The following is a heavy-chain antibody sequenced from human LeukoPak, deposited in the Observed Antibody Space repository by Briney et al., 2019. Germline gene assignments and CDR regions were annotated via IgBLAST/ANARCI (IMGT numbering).Heavy chain of an antibody. CDR1: GFTFSDYN. D-gene: IGHD2-8*01. J-gene: IGHJ3*02. V-gene: IGHV3-21*01. CDR2: ISGSGNYK. CDR3: AREDDTVLVVYIIDAFDM. Sequence: PGGSLRLSCAASGFTFSDYNMNWVRQTPGKGLQWVSSISGSGNYKYYADSVKGRFTISRDNAKNALYLQMNSLRAEDTALYYCAREDDTVLVVYIIDAFDMWGQGTMVTVSS.